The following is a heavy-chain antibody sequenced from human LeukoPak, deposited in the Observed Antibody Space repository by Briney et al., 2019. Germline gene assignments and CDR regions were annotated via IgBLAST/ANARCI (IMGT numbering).Heavy chain of an antibody. Sequence: PGGSLRLSCAASGFTFSTSGIHWVRQAPGKGLEWVASTRYDGTNKYYADSVKGRFTISRDNSKNTLYLQMNSLTPEDTAMYYCAKEYSSGHFYFDYWGQGTLVTVSS. CDR1: GFTFSTSG. CDR3: AKEYSSGHFYFDY. V-gene: IGHV3-30*02. J-gene: IGHJ4*02. CDR2: TRYDGTNK. D-gene: IGHD6-19*01.